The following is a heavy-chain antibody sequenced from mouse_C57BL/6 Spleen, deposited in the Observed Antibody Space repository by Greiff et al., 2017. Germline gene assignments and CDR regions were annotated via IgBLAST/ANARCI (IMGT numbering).Heavy chain of an antibody. J-gene: IGHJ2*01. CDR3: ARSYSGSLYDFDY. CDR1: GYTFTSYW. V-gene: IGHV1-69*01. CDR2: IDPSDSYT. D-gene: IGHD1-1*01. Sequence: QVQLQQPGAELVMPGASVKLSCKASGYTFTSYWMHWVKQRPGQGLEWIGEIDPSDSYTNYNQKFKGKSTLTVDKSSSTAYMQLSSLTSEDSAVYYCARSYSGSLYDFDYWGQGTTLTVSS.